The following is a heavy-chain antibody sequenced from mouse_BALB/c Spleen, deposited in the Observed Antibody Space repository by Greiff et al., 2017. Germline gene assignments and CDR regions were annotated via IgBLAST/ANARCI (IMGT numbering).Heavy chain of an antibody. J-gene: IGHJ4*01. CDR2: IYPGSGST. CDR1: GYNFTSYW. CDR3: ARERDGLYAMDY. Sequence: QVQLQQPGAELVKPGTSVKLSCKASGYNFTSYWINWVKLRPGQGLEWIGDIYPGSGSTNYNEKFKSKATLTVDTSSSTAYMQLSSLASEDSALYYCARERDGLYAMDYWGQGTSVTVSS. V-gene: IGHV1-55*01. D-gene: IGHD2-3*01.